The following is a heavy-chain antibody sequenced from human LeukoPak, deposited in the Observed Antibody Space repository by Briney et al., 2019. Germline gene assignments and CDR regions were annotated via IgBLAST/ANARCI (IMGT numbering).Heavy chain of an antibody. Sequence: ASVKVSCKASGYTFTDYYMHWVRQAPGQGLEWMGWINPNSGGTNYAQKFQGRVTMTRDTSISTAYMELSRLRSDDTAVYYCARVLYYDILTYFDYWGQGTLVTVSS. CDR3: ARVLYYDILTYFDY. CDR2: INPNSGGT. D-gene: IGHD3-9*01. J-gene: IGHJ4*02. CDR1: GYTFTDYY. V-gene: IGHV1-2*02.